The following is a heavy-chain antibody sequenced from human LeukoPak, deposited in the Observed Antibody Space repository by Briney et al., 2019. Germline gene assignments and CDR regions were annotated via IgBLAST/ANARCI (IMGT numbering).Heavy chain of an antibody. Sequence: GASVKVSCKASGYTFTSYFIHWVRQAPGQGLEWMGIINPSGGSTSYAQKFQGRVTMTRDMSTSTVYMELSRLRSDDTAVYYCARDRRVYYYDSSGHTRNMDVWGKGTTVTVSS. V-gene: IGHV1-46*01. CDR3: ARDRRVYYYDSSGHTRNMDV. CDR2: INPSGGST. J-gene: IGHJ6*03. D-gene: IGHD3-22*01. CDR1: GYTFTSYF.